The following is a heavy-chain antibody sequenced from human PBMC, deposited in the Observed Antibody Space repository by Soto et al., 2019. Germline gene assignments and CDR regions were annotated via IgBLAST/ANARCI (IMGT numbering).Heavy chain of an antibody. CDR1: GGTFSSYT. CDR2: IIPILGIA. J-gene: IGHJ3*02. Sequence: GASVKVSCKASGGTFSSYTISWVRQAPGQGLEWMGRIIPILGIANYAQKFQGRVTITADKSTSTAYMELSSLRSEDTTVYYCARDSMDIPATGDALDMWGHGTMVTVSS. D-gene: IGHD5-12*01. CDR3: ARDSMDIPATGDALDM. V-gene: IGHV1-69*04.